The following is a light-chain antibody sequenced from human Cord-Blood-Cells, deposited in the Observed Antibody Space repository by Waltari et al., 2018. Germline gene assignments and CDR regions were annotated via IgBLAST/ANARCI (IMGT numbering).Light chain of an antibody. CDR3: QQRNNWPPWT. CDR2: DAS. CDR1: QSVSSY. Sequence: ILLTQSPVTLSVSPGDRATLSCRASQSVSSYLAWYQQKPGQAPRLLIYDASNRATGIPARFSGSGSGTDFTLTISSLEPEDFAVYYCQQRNNWPPWTFGQGTKVEIK. V-gene: IGKV3-11*01. J-gene: IGKJ1*01.